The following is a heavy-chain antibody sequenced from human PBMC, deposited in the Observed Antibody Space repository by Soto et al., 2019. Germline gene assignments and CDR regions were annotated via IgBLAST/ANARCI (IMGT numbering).Heavy chain of an antibody. CDR1: VGSISSSSYY. CDR3: VRDGTKTLRDWFEP. CDR2: IYYSGST. J-gene: IGHJ5*02. V-gene: IGHV4-39*07. D-gene: IGHD1-1*01. Sequence: SETLSLTCTVSVGSISSSSYYWGWILHPPGKGLEWIGSIYYSGSTYYNPSLKSRVTISVDTSKNQFSLKLRSVTAADTAVYYCVRDGTKTLRDWFEPWGPGIPVTVSS.